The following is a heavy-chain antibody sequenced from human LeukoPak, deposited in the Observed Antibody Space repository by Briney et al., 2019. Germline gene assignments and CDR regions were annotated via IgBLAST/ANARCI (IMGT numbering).Heavy chain of an antibody. J-gene: IGHJ5*02. CDR1: GFAFSDFW. Sequence: LRLSCTASGFAFSDFWMSWVRQAPGKGLEWIAYMYYSGSTYYNPSLKSRVTMSADTSKNQLSLKLSSVTAADTAVYYCARPYYYDSRIDPWGQGILVTVSS. D-gene: IGHD3-22*01. CDR3: ARPYYYDSRIDP. CDR2: MYYSGST. V-gene: IGHV4-30-4*08.